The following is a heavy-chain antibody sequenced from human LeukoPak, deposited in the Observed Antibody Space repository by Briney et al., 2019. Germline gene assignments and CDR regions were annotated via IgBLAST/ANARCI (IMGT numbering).Heavy chain of an antibody. CDR2: VHQRESER. J-gene: IGHJ4*02. CDR3: ARDPPWVDY. Sequence: GGSLRLSCAASGFTFSSYAMSWVRQAPGQGLEWVATVHQRESERYYGDSVRGRFTVSRDNARASLYLQMNNLRVEDSGVYYCARDPPWVDYWGQGTLVTVSS. V-gene: IGHV3-7*01. CDR1: GFTFSSYA. D-gene: IGHD7-27*01.